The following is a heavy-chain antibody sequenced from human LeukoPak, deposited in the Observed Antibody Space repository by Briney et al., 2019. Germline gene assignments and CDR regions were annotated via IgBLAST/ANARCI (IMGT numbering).Heavy chain of an antibody. J-gene: IGHJ4*02. V-gene: IGHV3-74*01. D-gene: IGHD6-25*01. CDR2: IHKDGLHT. Sequence: GGSLRLSCAASGFTFNEFWMHWVRQVPGKGLMWVSRIHKDGLHTWYADSMKGRFTISRDNPENTVYLQLNSLRVEDTAVYYCARESEAAGTYYLDHWGQGNLVIVSS. CDR3: ARESEAAGTYYLDH. CDR1: GFTFNEFW.